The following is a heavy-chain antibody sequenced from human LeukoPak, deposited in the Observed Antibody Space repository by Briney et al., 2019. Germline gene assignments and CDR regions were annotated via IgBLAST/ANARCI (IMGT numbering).Heavy chain of an antibody. J-gene: IGHJ5*02. V-gene: IGHV3-66*02. CDR1: GFTLNTND. CDR3: ASQYSGYDYTP. CDR2: MYPGGSV. D-gene: IGHD5-12*01. Sequence: AGESLRLSCAASGFTLNTNDMNWVRQAPGKGLEWVSLMYPGGSVYYTDSVKGRFTVSRDNSKNTLYLQMNSLRAEDTAVYYCASQYSGYDYTPWGQGTLVTVSS.